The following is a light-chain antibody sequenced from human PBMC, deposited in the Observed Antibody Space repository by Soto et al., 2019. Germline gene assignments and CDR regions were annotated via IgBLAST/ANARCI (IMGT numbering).Light chain of an antibody. Sequence: DTVMTQSPDSLPVSLGERATIKCKSSQSLFHTSSNKNYLAWYQRKPGQRPRLLIYWASTRESGVPDRFSGSGSGTDFTLTISNLQADDVAVYYCHQYFSAPQAFGGGTKVEI. CDR3: HQYFSAPQA. V-gene: IGKV4-1*01. CDR2: WAS. J-gene: IGKJ4*01. CDR1: QSLFHTSSNKNY.